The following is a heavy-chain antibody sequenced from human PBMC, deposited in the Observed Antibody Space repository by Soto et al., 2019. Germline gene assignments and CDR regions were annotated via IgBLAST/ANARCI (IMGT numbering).Heavy chain of an antibody. V-gene: IGHV3-23*01. CDR3: TTWLTAHFDY. CDR2: SSDRRTGNT. Sequence: GGSLRLTCADSGFTFSSYTVNWVSRAPGKGLEWVATSSDRRTGNTHYSDSVRGRFTLSRDYSRNILFLQMDSLRADDTALYYCTTWLTAHFDYWGRGTQVTVSS. J-gene: IGHJ4*02. CDR1: GFTFSSYT. D-gene: IGHD2-21*02.